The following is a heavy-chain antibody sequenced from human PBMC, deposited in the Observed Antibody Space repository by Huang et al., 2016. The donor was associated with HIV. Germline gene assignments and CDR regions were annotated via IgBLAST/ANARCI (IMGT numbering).Heavy chain of an antibody. Sequence: EVQLVESGGGLVKPGGSLRLSCAASGFSLDSYNMYWVRQTPGKGLQWVSSISPSSRFIDYAGSVKGRFSISRDNAKNSLYLQMNNLRGEDTAVYYCARDRGQQLSPFDSWGQGTLVTVSS. CDR2: ISPSSRFI. D-gene: IGHD6-13*01. CDR1: GFSLDSYN. J-gene: IGHJ4*02. V-gene: IGHV3-21*01. CDR3: ARDRGQQLSPFDS.